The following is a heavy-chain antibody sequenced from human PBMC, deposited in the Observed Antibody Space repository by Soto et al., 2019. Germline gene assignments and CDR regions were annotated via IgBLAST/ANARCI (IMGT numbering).Heavy chain of an antibody. CDR1: GFTFSSYA. Sequence: QVQLVESGGGVVQPGRSLRLSCAASGFTFSSYAMHWVRQAPGKGLEWVAVISYDGSNKYYADSVKGRFTISRDNSKNTLYLQMNSLRAEDAAVYYCARDGGYGDYGFDYWGQGTLVTVSS. J-gene: IGHJ4*02. CDR2: ISYDGSNK. CDR3: ARDGGYGDYGFDY. V-gene: IGHV3-30-3*01. D-gene: IGHD4-17*01.